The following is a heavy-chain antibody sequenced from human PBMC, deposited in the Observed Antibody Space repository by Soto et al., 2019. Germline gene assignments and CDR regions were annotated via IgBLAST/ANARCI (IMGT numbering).Heavy chain of an antibody. V-gene: IGHV4-30-2*01. CDR1: GGSISSGGYS. D-gene: IGHD4-17*01. CDR3: ARSRATVVTDWYFDL. J-gene: IGHJ2*01. Sequence: QLQLQESGSGLVKPSQTLSLTCAVSGGSISSGGYSWSWIRQPPGKGLEWIGYIYHSGSTYYNPSLKSRVTISVDRSKNQFSLKLSSVTAADTAVYYCARSRATVVTDWYFDLWSRGTLVTVSS. CDR2: IYHSGST.